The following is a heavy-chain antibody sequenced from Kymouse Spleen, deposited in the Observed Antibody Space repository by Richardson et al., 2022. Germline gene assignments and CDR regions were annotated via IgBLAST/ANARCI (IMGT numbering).Heavy chain of an antibody. Sequence: QVQLQQWGAGLLKPSETLSLTCAVYGGSFSGYYWSWIRQPPGKGLEWIGEINHSGSTNYNPSLKSRVTISVDTSKNQFSLKLSSVTAADTAVYYCARGHTTGTWFDPWGQGTLVTVSS. V-gene: IGHV4-34*01. CDR3: ARGHTTGTWFDP. CDR1: GGSFSGYY. D-gene: IGHD1-1*01. CDR2: INHSGST. J-gene: IGHJ5*02.